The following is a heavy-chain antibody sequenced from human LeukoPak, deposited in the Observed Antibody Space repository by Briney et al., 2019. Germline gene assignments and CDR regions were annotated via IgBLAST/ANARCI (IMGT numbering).Heavy chain of an antibody. D-gene: IGHD2-2*01. CDR3: AREREQYQPLWGWGRAFDY. Sequence: GGSLRLSCAASGFTFSNYGMHWVRQAPGKGLEWVAVISYDGSDKFYADSVKGRFTISRDNSKNTLYLQMNSLRAEDTAVYYCAREREQYQPLWGWGRAFDYWGQGTLVTVSS. CDR1: GFTFSNYG. CDR2: ISYDGSDK. V-gene: IGHV3-30*03. J-gene: IGHJ4*02.